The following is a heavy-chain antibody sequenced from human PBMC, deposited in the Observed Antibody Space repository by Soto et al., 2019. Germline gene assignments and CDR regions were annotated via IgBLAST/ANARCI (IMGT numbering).Heavy chain of an antibody. CDR3: AKSYSCIWENYDYNGMDG. D-gene: IGHD3-10*01. J-gene: IGHJ6*02. V-gene: IGHV1-69*13. CDR1: GGTFSSYA. Sequence: ASVKVSCKASGGTFSSYAISWVRPAPGQGLEWMGGIIPIFGTANYAQKFQGRVTITADESTSTAYMELSSLRSEDTAVYYCAKSYSCIWENYDYNGMDGWGQGTTVTVSS. CDR2: IIPIFGTA.